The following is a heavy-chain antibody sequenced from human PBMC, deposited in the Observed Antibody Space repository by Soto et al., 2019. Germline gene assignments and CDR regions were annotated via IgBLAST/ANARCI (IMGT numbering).Heavy chain of an antibody. CDR1: GGTFSSYA. V-gene: IGHV1-69*13. CDR3: ARDRRRYNWNYAIYYYYSMDV. CDR2: IIPIFGTA. J-gene: IGHJ6*02. Sequence: GASVKVSCKASGGTFSSYAISWVRQAPGQGLEWMGGIIPIFGTANYAQKFQGRVTITADESTSTAYMELSSLRSEDTAVYYCARDRRRYNWNYAIYYYYSMDVWGQGTTVTVSS. D-gene: IGHD1-7*01.